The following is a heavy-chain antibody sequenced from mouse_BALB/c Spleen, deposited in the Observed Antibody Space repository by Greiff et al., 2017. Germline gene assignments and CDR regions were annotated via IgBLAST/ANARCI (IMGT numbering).Heavy chain of an antibody. J-gene: IGHJ2*01. D-gene: IGHD2-1*01. Sequence: DVKLVESGGGLVQPGGSLKLSCAASGFTFSSYGMSWVRQTPDKRLELVATINSNGGSTYYPDSVKGRFTISRDNAKNTLYLQMSSLKSEDTAMYYCARDWGYGNYDSYWGQGTTLTVSS. CDR1: GFTFSSYG. CDR3: ARDWGYGNYDSY. CDR2: INSNGGST. V-gene: IGHV5-6-3*01.